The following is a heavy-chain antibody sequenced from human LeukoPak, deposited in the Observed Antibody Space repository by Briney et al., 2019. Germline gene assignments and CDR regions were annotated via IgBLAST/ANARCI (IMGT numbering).Heavy chain of an antibody. CDR1: GFTFSSHG. CDR3: ARVFLERLTSGYFDN. D-gene: IGHD3-3*01. J-gene: IGHJ4*02. Sequence: GGSLRLSCAASGFTFSSHGINWVRQAPGKGLEWVAVISYDGRQKYYGDSVKGRFTISRDNPKNTLYLQMNSLRDDDTAVYYCARVFLERLTSGYFDNWGQGTLVTVSP. V-gene: IGHV3-30*03. CDR2: ISYDGRQK.